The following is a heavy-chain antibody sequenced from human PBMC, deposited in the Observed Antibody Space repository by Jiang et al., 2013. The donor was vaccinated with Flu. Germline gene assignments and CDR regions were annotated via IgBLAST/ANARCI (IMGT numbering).Heavy chain of an antibody. J-gene: IGHJ5*02. D-gene: IGHD4-17*01. CDR1: GRGFSNYY. CDR2: INPNEGDT. Sequence: VQLLESGAEVKQPGASVKLSCKESGRGFSNYYLHWVRQAPGQGLEWMGMINPNEGDTIYPQRFQGRVTMTRDTSTSTVYMELRSLRSEDTAVYYCARSYGDYEPWGQGTLVAVSS. CDR3: ARSYGDYEP. V-gene: IGHV1-46*03.